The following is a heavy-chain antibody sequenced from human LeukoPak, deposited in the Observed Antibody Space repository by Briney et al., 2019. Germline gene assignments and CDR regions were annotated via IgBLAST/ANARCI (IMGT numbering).Heavy chain of an antibody. D-gene: IGHD3-10*01. CDR2: NGGSGDKT. Sequence: GGSLRLSCAASGFTFSNYAMSWVRQAPGKGLEWVSSNGGSGDKTYYADSVKGRFTISRDNSKNTLYLQMNSLRAEDTAVYYCAKATVRGVIIPNWFDPWGQGTLVTVSS. CDR1: GFTFSNYA. J-gene: IGHJ5*02. V-gene: IGHV3-23*01. CDR3: AKATVRGVIIPNWFDP.